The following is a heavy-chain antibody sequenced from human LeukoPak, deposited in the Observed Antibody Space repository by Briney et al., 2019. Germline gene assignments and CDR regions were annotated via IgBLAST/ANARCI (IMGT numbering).Heavy chain of an antibody. CDR1: GGSISSSSYY. D-gene: IGHD2-2*03. Sequence: SETLSLTCTVSGGSISSSSYYWGWIRQPPGKGLEWIGSIYYSGSTYYNPSLKSRVTISVDTSKNQFSLKLSSVTAADTAVYYCARSGYCSSTSCYFGYWGQGTLVTVSS. CDR3: ARSGYCSSTSCYFGY. V-gene: IGHV4-39*07. J-gene: IGHJ4*02. CDR2: IYYSGST.